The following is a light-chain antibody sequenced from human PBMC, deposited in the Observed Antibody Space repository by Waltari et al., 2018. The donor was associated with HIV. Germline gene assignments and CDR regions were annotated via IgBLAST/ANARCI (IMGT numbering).Light chain of an antibody. CDR2: GAS. CDR1: QSVSSSY. V-gene: IGKV3-20*01. Sequence: EIVLTQSPGTLSLSPGERATLSCSASQSVSSSYLAWYQQKPGQAPRLLIYGASSRATGIPDRFSGSGSGTDFTLTISRLEPEDFAVYYCQQYGSSPLSLTFGGGTKVEIK. CDR3: QQYGSSPLSLT. J-gene: IGKJ4*01.